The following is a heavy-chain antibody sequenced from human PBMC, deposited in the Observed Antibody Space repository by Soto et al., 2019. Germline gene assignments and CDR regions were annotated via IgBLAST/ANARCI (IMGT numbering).Heavy chain of an antibody. Sequence: QVQLLQSGAEVKKPGSSVRVSCEASGGTFRTYAISWVRQAPGQGLEWMGEIIPIFGTVNYAQKFQGRVTITADESTTTVYMDLRSLRSEDTAVYYCAKGAVAATPTSYYYYGMDVWGQGTTVIVS. V-gene: IGHV1-69*12. J-gene: IGHJ6*02. D-gene: IGHD6-19*01. CDR2: IIPIFGTV. CDR1: GGTFRTYA. CDR3: AKGAVAATPTSYYYYGMDV.